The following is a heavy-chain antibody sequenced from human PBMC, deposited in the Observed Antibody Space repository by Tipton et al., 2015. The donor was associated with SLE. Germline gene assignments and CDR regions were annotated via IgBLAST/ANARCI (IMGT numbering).Heavy chain of an antibody. CDR3: ARGGVGGYDYFDY. V-gene: IGHV4-39*07. Sequence: TLSLTCTVSGGSISSSNHYWGWIRQPPGKGLEWIGSIYYSGSTYYNPSLKSRVTILVDTSKNHFSLNLSSVTAADTAVYYCARGGVGGYDYFDYWGQGALVTVSS. CDR2: IYYSGST. CDR1: GGSISSSNHY. J-gene: IGHJ4*02. D-gene: IGHD5-12*01.